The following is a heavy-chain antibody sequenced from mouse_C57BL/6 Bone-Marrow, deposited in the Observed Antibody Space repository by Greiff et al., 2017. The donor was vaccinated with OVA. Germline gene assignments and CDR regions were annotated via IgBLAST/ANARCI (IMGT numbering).Heavy chain of an antibody. J-gene: IGHJ2*01. D-gene: IGHD1-1*01. CDR1: GYTFTDYE. CDR2: IDPETGGT. Sequence: VQLQQSGAELVRPGASVTLSCKASGYTFTDYEMHWVKQTPVHGLEWIGAIDPETGGTAYNQKFKGKAILTADKSSSTAYMELRSLTSEDSAVYYCTRFITTVVGYFDYWGQGTTLTVSS. V-gene: IGHV1-15*01. CDR3: TRFITTVVGYFDY.